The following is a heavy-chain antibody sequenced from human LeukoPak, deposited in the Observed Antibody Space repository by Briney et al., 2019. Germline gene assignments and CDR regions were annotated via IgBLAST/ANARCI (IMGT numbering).Heavy chain of an antibody. Sequence: KPSETLSLTCTVSGGSIRSSYYYWGWIRQPPGKGLEWIGSIYDSGSTYYNPSLKSRVTISVDTSKNQFSLKLNSVTAADTAVYYCARQEAHGSSSLDYWGQGTLVTVSS. J-gene: IGHJ4*02. CDR3: ARQEAHGSSSLDY. CDR2: IYDSGST. V-gene: IGHV4-39*01. CDR1: GGSIRSSYYY. D-gene: IGHD6-6*01.